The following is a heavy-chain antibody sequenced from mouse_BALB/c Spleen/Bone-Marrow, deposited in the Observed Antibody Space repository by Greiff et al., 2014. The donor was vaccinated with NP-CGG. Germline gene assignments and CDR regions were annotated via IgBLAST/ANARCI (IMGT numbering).Heavy chain of an antibody. CDR2: IYPGDGDT. D-gene: IGHD4-1*01. CDR1: GYAFSSYW. CDR3: TRVRNWADY. J-gene: IGHJ2*01. Sequence: QVQLKESGAELVRPGSSVKISCKASGYAFSSYWMNWVKQRPGQGLEWIGQIYPGDGDTNYNGKFKGKATLTADKSSSTAYMQLSSLTSEDSAVYFCTRVRNWADYWGQGTTLTVSS. V-gene: IGHV1-80*01.